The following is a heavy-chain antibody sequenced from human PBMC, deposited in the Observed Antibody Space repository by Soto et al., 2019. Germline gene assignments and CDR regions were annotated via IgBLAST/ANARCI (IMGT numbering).Heavy chain of an antibody. Sequence: SVKVSCKASGDTFSFYTINWVRQAPGLGLEWMGRVNPIVSMSNYAQKFQGRVTITADKSTNTAFMQLSSLRSEDTAIYYCAYGSGSYHPEDYYYYGMDVWGQGTTVTVSS. CDR2: VNPIVSMS. D-gene: IGHD3-10*01. V-gene: IGHV1-69*02. CDR1: GDTFSFYT. J-gene: IGHJ6*02. CDR3: AYGSGSYHPEDYYYYGMDV.